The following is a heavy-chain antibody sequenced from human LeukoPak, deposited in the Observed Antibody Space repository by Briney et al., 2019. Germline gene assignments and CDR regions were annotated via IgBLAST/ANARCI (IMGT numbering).Heavy chain of an antibody. V-gene: IGHV4-34*01. CDR1: GGSFSGYY. Sequence: SETLSLTCAVYGGSFSGYYWSWIRQPPGKGLEWIGEINHSGSTNYNPSLKSRVTISVDTSKNQFSLKLSSVTAEDTAVYYCASLYYDSSGPPKYWGQGTLVTVSS. J-gene: IGHJ4*02. CDR2: INHSGST. CDR3: ASLYYDSSGPPKY. D-gene: IGHD3-22*01.